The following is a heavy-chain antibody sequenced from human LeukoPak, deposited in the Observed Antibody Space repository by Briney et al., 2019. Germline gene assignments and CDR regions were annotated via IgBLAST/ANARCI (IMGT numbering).Heavy chain of an antibody. CDR3: ADGGYYGSGSNFD. Sequence: GGSLRLSCAASGFSFSSYSMNWVRQAPGKGLEWVSSISSRSGYIYYADSVKGRFTISRDNAKNSLYLQMNSLRAEDTAVYYCADGGYYGSGSNFDWGQGTLVTVSS. D-gene: IGHD3-10*01. J-gene: IGHJ4*02. CDR1: GFSFSSYS. CDR2: ISSRSGYI. V-gene: IGHV3-21*01.